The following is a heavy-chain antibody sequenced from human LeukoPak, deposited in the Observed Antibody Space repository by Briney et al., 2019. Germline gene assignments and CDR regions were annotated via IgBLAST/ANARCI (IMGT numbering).Heavy chain of an antibody. V-gene: IGHV4-4*07. Sequence: SETLSLTCTVSGGSISSYYWSWIRQPAGKGLEWIGRIYTSGSTNYNPSLKSRVTMSVDTSKNQFSLKLSSVTAADTAVYYCARGIVATIGYYYYMDVWGKGTTVTVSS. D-gene: IGHD5-12*01. CDR1: GGSISSYY. CDR3: ARGIVATIGYYYYMDV. CDR2: IYTSGST. J-gene: IGHJ6*03.